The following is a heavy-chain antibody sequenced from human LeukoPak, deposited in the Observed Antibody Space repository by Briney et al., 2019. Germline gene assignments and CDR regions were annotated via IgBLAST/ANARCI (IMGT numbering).Heavy chain of an antibody. V-gene: IGHV3-23*01. CDR2: ITSSSNL. J-gene: IGHJ4*02. D-gene: IGHD6-19*01. CDR1: GFTFSRCA. CDR3: AKRDVLGGWYHDY. Sequence: PGGSLRLSCAASGFTFSRCAMSWVRQAPGKGLQWVSSITSSSNLYYSDSVRGRFSISRDNSKNTLYLQVNNLRAEDTAVYYCAKRDVLGGWYHDYWGQGTLVTVSS.